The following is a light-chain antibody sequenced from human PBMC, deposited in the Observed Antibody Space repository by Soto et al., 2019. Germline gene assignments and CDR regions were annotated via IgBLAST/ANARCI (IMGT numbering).Light chain of an antibody. CDR3: QQLNSYPQT. V-gene: IGKV1-9*01. CDR1: RGIISY. CDR2: SAS. J-gene: IGKJ5*01. Sequence: ILLTQSPSSLSASVGDRVTITCQASRGIISYLAWYQQKPGKAPKLLVYSASTLQSGVPSRFSGSGSGPDFTLTISSLQPEDSATYFCQQLNSYPQTFGQGTRLEIK.